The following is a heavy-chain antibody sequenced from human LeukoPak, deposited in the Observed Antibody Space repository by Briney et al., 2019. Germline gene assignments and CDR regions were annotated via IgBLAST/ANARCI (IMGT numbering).Heavy chain of an antibody. Sequence: PGGSLRLSCAASGFTFSSYGMHWVRQAPGKGLEWVAVISYDGSNKYYADSVKGRFTISRDNSKNTLYLQMNGLRAEDTAVYYCAKDPGDIVVVPAANFDYWGQGTLVTVSS. V-gene: IGHV3-30*18. J-gene: IGHJ4*02. CDR2: ISYDGSNK. CDR3: AKDPGDIVVVPAANFDY. D-gene: IGHD2-2*01. CDR1: GFTFSSYG.